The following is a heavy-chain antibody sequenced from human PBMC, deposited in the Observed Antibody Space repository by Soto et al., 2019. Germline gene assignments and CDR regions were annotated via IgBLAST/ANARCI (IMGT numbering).Heavy chain of an antibody. CDR1: GFTLSSYW. D-gene: IGHD6-19*01. J-gene: IGHJ3*01. Sequence: EVQLVESGGGLVQPGGSLRLSCAASGFTLSSYWMTWVRQAPGKGLEWVANIEENGGEKNYVDTVKGRFTISRDNAKNSLYLQMNNVRAEHKAVYYCARYDNPGYTSGWYDACDVWGQGTMGTVSS. V-gene: IGHV3-7*01. CDR3: ARYDNPGYTSGWYDACDV. CDR2: IEENGGEK.